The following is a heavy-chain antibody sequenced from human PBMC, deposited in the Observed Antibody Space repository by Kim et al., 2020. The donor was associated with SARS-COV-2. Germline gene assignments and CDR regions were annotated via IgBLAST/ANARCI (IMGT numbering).Heavy chain of an antibody. J-gene: IGHJ5*02. D-gene: IGHD4-17*01. V-gene: IGHV3-72*01. CDR2: IRNKANSYTT. CDR3: SKDVDEDYVP. Sequence: GGSLRLSCAASGITFSDHYMDWVRQAPGKGLEWVGRIRNKANSYTTEYAASVKGRFTISRDDSKNSLYLQVNSLKTEDTAVYYCSKDVDEDYVPWGQGTLVTVSS. CDR1: GITFSDHY.